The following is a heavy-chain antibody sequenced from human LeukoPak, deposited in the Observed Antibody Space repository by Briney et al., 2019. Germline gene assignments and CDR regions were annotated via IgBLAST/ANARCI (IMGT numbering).Heavy chain of an antibody. D-gene: IGHD1/OR15-1a*01. CDR3: ARRLRRTHYFDY. CDR2: IYSSGRT. J-gene: IGHJ4*02. Sequence: SETLSLTCTVSRGSISTYFWSWIRQPAGKGLEWIGHIYSSGRTNYNPSLKSRVTMSVDTSKNQFSLKLSSVTAADTAVYYCARRLRRTHYFDYWGQGTLVTVSS. V-gene: IGHV4-4*07. CDR1: RGSISTYF.